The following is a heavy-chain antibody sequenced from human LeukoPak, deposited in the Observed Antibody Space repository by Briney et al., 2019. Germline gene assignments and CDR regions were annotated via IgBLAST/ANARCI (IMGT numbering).Heavy chain of an antibody. CDR3: AKGGGGDLIDY. CDR1: GFPFSSYG. D-gene: IGHD2-21*01. Sequence: GALRLSCAASGFPFSSYGMSWVRQAPGKGLEWVSAISGSGGSTYYADSVKGRFTISRDISKNTLYLQMNSLRAEDTAVYYCAKGGGGDLIDYWGQGTLVTFSS. J-gene: IGHJ4*02. CDR2: ISGSGGST. V-gene: IGHV3-23*01.